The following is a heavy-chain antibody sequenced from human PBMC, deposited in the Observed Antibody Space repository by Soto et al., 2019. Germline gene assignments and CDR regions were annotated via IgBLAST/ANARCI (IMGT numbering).Heavy chain of an antibody. D-gene: IGHD6-13*01. V-gene: IGHV3-21*01. CDR3: ARDPAADGYYGMDV. CDR2: ISRTSSHI. J-gene: IGHJ6*02. CDR1: EFSFSTYN. Sequence: EVQLVESGGGLVKPGGSLRLSCVASEFSFSTYNMNWVRQAPGEGLQWVSFISRTSSHIHYADSVQGRFTISRDNAKNSLYREMNSLRAEDSAVSYCARDPAADGYYGMDVWGQGTTVTVSS.